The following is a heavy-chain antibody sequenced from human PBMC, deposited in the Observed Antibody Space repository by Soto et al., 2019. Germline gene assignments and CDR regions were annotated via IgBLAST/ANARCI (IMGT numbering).Heavy chain of an antibody. D-gene: IGHD4-17*01. Sequence: QVHLEESGPGLVKPSETLSLICSVSGGSLNNADYFWSWIRHHPENGLEWIGYIYYSGSTRYNPSFKTRATLSIDTSKNQFSLRLNSVTVADTAVYFCVRDADYGGSRGGMDVWGRGTTVTVSS. J-gene: IGHJ6*02. CDR3: VRDADYGGSRGGMDV. CDR1: GGSLNNADYF. CDR2: IYYSGST. V-gene: IGHV4-31*03.